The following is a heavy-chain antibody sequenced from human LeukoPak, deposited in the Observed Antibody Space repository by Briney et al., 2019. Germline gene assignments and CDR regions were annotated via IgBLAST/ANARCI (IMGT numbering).Heavy chain of an antibody. CDR3: ARVIVGLTDWFDP. CDR2: IKDDGSEK. Sequence: PGGSLRLSCAASGFSFSNYWMSWVRQAPGKGLEWVANIKDDGSEKYYVDSVKGRFSISRDNAKNSPNLQINRLRVEDTAVYYCARVIVGLTDWFDPWGQGTLLTVSS. CDR1: GFSFSNYW. V-gene: IGHV3-7*04. D-gene: IGHD1-26*01. J-gene: IGHJ5*02.